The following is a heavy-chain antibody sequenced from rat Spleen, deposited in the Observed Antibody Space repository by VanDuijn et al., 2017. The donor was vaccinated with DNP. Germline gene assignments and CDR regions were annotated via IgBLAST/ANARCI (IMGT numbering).Heavy chain of an antibody. V-gene: IGHV3-1*01. CDR1: GYSITNNY. CDR2: ISYSGST. D-gene: IGHD1-7*01. Sequence: EVQLQESGPGLVKPSQSLSLTCSVTGYSITNNYWGWIRKFPGNKMEWMGYISYSGSTSYNPSLKRRISITRDTSKNQFFLQLNSVTTEDTATYNCARWVSMGFDYWGQGVMVTVSS. J-gene: IGHJ2*01. CDR3: ARWVSMGFDY.